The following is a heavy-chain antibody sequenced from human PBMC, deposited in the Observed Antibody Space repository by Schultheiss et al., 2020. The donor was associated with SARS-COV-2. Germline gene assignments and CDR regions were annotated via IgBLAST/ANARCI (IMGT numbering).Heavy chain of an antibody. CDR3: ARRVWYYGSGSPWYYYYMDV. CDR1: GFTFSSYA. D-gene: IGHD3-10*01. V-gene: IGHV3-30*07. J-gene: IGHJ6*03. CDR2: ISYDGSNK. Sequence: GGSLRLSCAASGFTFSSYAMHWVRQAPGKGLEWVAVISYDGSNKYYADSVKGRFTISRDNAKNSLYLQMNSLRAEDTAVYYCARRVWYYGSGSPWYYYYMDVRGKGTTVTVSS.